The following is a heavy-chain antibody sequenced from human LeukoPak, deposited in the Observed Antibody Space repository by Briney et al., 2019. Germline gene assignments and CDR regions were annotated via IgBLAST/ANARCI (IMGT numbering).Heavy chain of an antibody. CDR3: AQDLTYDILTGYPIDY. J-gene: IGHJ4*02. V-gene: IGHV3-30*18. D-gene: IGHD3-9*01. CDR2: MSYDGSYK. CDR1: GFTFSSYG. Sequence: GGSLRLSCAASGFTFSSYGMHWVRQAPGKGREWVAVMSYDGSYKYYADSVKGRFTISRDNSKNTLYLLMNSLKAEDTAVYYCAQDLTYDILTGYPIDYWGQGTLVTVSS.